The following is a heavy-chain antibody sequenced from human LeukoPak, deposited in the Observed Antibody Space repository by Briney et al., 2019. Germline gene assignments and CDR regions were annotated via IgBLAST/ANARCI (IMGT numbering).Heavy chain of an antibody. V-gene: IGHV3-7*01. D-gene: IGHD2-15*01. CDR1: GFSFSSYW. CDR3: ARDRIPGYCTSGSCTTDY. J-gene: IGHJ4*02. Sequence: GGSLRLSCAASGFSFSSYWMSWVRQAPGKGLEWVAHIKQDGSEKYYVDSAKGRFTISRDNAKNSLYLQMNSLRAEDTAVYYCARDRIPGYCTSGSCTTDYWGQGTLLTVSS. CDR2: IKQDGSEK.